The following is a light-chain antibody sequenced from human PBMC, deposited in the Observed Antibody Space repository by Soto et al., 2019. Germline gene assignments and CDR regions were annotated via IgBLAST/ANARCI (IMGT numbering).Light chain of an antibody. J-gene: IGKJ2*01. CDR3: QQSYKTPHT. CDR1: QSISNY. V-gene: IGKV1-39*01. CDR2: AAS. Sequence: DIPMTQSPSSLSASVGDRVTITCRARQSISNYLNWYQLKPGKVPKLLIYAASTLQTGVPSRFSGSGSGTTFTLTISSLQPEDFATYYCQQSYKTPHTFGQGTKLETK.